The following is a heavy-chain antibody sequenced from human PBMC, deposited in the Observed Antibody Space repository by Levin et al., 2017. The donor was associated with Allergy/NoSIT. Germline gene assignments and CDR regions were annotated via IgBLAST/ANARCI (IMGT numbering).Heavy chain of an antibody. Sequence: GGSLRLSCKASGYTFTSYGISWVRQAPGQGLEWMGWISAYNGNTNYAQKLQGRVTMTTDTSTSTAYMELRSLRSDDTAVYYCARDIVVVVAATDGGPFDPWGQGTLVTVSS. CDR2: ISAYNGNT. CDR3: ARDIVVVVAATDGGPFDP. J-gene: IGHJ5*02. CDR1: GYTFTSYG. D-gene: IGHD2-15*01. V-gene: IGHV1-18*01.